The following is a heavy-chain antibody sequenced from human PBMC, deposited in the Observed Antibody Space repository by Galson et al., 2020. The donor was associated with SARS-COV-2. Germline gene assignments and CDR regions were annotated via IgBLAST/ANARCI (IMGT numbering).Heavy chain of an antibody. Sequence: GESLKISCAASGFTFSSYGMHWVRQAPGKGLEWVAVISYDGSNKYYADSVKGRFTISRDNSKNTLYLQMNSLRAEDTAVYYCARGSPLGPFDYWGQGTLVTVSS. J-gene: IGHJ4*02. CDR3: ARGSPLGPFDY. D-gene: IGHD1-26*01. V-gene: IGHV3-30*03. CDR1: GFTFSSYG. CDR2: ISYDGSNK.